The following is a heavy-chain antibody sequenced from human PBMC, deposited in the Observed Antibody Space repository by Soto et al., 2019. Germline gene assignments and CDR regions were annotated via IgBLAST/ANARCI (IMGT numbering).Heavy chain of an antibody. CDR3: ARQGYCSSTSCYYYYYGMDV. Sequence: RKISCEGSGYSFTSYWIGWVRQIPFKGLEWMGIIYPGDSDTRYSPSFQGQVTISADKSISTAYLQWSSLKASDTAMYYCARQGYCSSTSCYYYYYGMDVWGQGTTVTVSS. J-gene: IGHJ6*02. V-gene: IGHV5-51*01. D-gene: IGHD2-2*01. CDR1: GYSFTSYW. CDR2: IYPGDSDT.